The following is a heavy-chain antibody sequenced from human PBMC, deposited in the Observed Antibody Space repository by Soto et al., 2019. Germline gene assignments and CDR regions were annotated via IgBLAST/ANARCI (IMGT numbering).Heavy chain of an antibody. CDR1: GFTFTNAW. CDR3: ATGYPYYFSRGSGYHGDDAFDI. J-gene: IGHJ3*02. D-gene: IGHD3-3*01. Sequence: EVQLVESGGGLVKPGGSLRLSCTASGFTFTNAWMTWVRQAPGKGLEWVGRIKSASPRGTTDYAAPVKGRFTISRDDSKNMVSLQMNSLKIEDTAVYYCATGYPYYFSRGSGYHGDDAFDIWGQGAMVTVSS. V-gene: IGHV3-15*01. CDR2: IKSASPRGTT.